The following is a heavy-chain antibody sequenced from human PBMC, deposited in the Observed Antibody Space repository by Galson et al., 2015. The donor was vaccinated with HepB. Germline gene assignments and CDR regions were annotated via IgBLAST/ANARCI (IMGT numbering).Heavy chain of an antibody. CDR3: ARNKGIAVALPGHDAFDI. CDR2: ISAYNGNT. J-gene: IGHJ3*02. Sequence: QSGAEVKKPGESLKISCKASGYTFTSYGISWVRQAPGQGLEWMGWISAYNGNTNYAQKLQGRVTMTTDTSTSTAYMELRSLRSDDPAVYYCARNKGIAVALPGHDAFDIWGQGTMVTVSS. CDR1: GYTFTSYG. V-gene: IGHV1-18*04. D-gene: IGHD6-19*01.